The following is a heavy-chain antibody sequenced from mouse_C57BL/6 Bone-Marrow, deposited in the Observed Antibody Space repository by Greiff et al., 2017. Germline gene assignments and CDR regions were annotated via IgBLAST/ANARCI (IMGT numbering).Heavy chain of an antibody. Sequence: EVKLVESGGGLVQPKGSLKLSCAASGFTFNTYAMHWVRQAPGKGLEWVARIRSKSSNYATYYADSVKDRFTISRDDSQSMLYLQMNNLKTEDTAMYYCVRDLGAYYYGSEPTPFDYWGQGTTLTVSS. CDR3: VRDLGAYYYGSEPTPFDY. CDR2: IRSKSSNYAT. CDR1: GFTFNTYA. D-gene: IGHD1-1*01. J-gene: IGHJ2*01. V-gene: IGHV10-3*01.